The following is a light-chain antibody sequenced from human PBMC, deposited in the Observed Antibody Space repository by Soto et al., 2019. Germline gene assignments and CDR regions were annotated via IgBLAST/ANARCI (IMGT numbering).Light chain of an antibody. CDR2: LNSDGSH. J-gene: IGLJ2*01. Sequence: QAVVTQSPSASASLGASVKLTCTLSSGHSSYAIAWHQQQPEKGPRYLLKLNSDGSHTKGDGIPDRLSCSSSGAERYLTISRLQSEDAADYYCQTWGTGIQVFGGGTKLTVL. CDR1: SGHSSYA. V-gene: IGLV4-69*01. CDR3: QTWGTGIQV.